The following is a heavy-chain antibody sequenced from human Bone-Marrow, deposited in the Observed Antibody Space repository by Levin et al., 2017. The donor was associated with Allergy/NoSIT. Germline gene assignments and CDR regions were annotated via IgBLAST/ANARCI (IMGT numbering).Heavy chain of an antibody. J-gene: IGHJ3*01. CDR3: ARHTRGAAFDV. Sequence: KPGGSLRLSCAASGFTFSDYYMSWIRQAPGKGLQWVSHISGSSAVIEYADSVKGRFTTSRDNTKKSLYLEMNSLSADDTAVYFCARHTRGAAFDVWGPGTMVTVS. V-gene: IGHV3-11*01. CDR2: ISGSSAVI. CDR1: GFTFSDYY. D-gene: IGHD2-2*02.